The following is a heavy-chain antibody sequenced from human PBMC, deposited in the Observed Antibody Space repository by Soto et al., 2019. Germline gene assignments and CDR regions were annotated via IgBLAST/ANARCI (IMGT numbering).Heavy chain of an antibody. Sequence: QVQLVQSGTEVKRPGASVKVSCKASGYTFSTYGISWVRQAPGQGLEWMGWISAYNGNTNYAQKFQGRVTMTTDTSTSTAYMELRSLRSDDTAVYYCARDRTGGGASDYWGQGTLVTVSS. J-gene: IGHJ4*02. CDR1: GYTFSTYG. CDR2: ISAYNGNT. CDR3: ARDRTGGGASDY. V-gene: IGHV1-18*01. D-gene: IGHD3-16*01.